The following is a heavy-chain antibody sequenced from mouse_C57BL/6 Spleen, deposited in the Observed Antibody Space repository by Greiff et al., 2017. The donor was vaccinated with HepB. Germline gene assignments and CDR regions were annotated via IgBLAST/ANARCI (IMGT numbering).Heavy chain of an antibody. CDR1: GYAFTNYL. J-gene: IGHJ1*03. D-gene: IGHD1-1*01. V-gene: IGHV1-54*01. Sequence: LQESGAELVRPGTSVKVSCKASGYAFTNYLIEWVKQRPGQGLEWIGVINPGSGGTNYNEKFKGKATLTADKSSSTAYMQLSSLTSEDSAVYFCARSGYGSSYVGYFDVWGTGTTVTVSS. CDR2: INPGSGGT. CDR3: ARSGYGSSYVGYFDV.